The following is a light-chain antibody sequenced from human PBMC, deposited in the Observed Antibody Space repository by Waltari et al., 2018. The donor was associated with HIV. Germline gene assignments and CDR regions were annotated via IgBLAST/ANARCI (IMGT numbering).Light chain of an antibody. CDR3: QQRSNWPPIT. CDR1: QSVRNY. V-gene: IGKV3-11*01. CDR2: ETS. J-gene: IGKJ5*01. Sequence: EIVLTQSPATLSLSPGERATLSCRASQSVRNYLAWYQHKPGQSPRLLIYETSKRATGTAARFSGSGSGTDFTLTIDSLEAEDVAVYYCQQRSNWPPITFGQGTRVEIK.